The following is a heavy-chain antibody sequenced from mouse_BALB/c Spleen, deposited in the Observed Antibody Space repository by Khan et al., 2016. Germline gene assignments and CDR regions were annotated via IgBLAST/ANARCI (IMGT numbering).Heavy chain of an antibody. Sequence: LVKTGAAVKISCKASGYSFMGYYMHWVRQSHGKSLEWIGYISCYNGATSYNQKFKGKATFTVETSSSTAYMQFNSLTSEDSAVYYCARPHFGFDEWYYFDYWGQGTTVTVSS. CDR1: GYSFMGYY. CDR2: ISCYNGAT. D-gene: IGHD2-2*01. J-gene: IGHJ2*01. CDR3: ARPHFGFDEWYYFDY. V-gene: IGHV1S34*01.